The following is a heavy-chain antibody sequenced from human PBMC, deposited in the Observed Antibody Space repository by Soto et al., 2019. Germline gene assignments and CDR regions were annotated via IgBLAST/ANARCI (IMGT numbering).Heavy chain of an antibody. CDR1: GFTFASCT. D-gene: IGHD2-2*01. CDR3: AKSGGPPASLDVYFDY. CDR2: INSGGDTT. J-gene: IGHJ4*02. V-gene: IGHV3-23*01. Sequence: EVQLLESGGGMVQPGESLRLSCAASGFTFASCTMTWVRQTPGKGLEWVSTINSGGDTTYYSDSVKGRFTIARDSPKNTPFLLMTSLRAEDTAVYYCAKSGGPPASLDVYFDYWGQGTLVTVSS.